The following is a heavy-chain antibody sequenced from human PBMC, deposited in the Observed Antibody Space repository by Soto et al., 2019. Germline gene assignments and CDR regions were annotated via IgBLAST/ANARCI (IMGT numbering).Heavy chain of an antibody. CDR2: IIPIFGTA. CDR3: ASLTEGGYSGYDSDFNY. V-gene: IGHV1-69*13. Sequence: SVKVCCKASGGTFSSYAISWVRQAPGQGLEWMGGIIPIFGTANYAQKFQGRVTITADESTSTAYMELSSLRSEDTAVYYCASLTEGGYSGYDSDFNYWGQGTPVTVSS. D-gene: IGHD5-12*01. CDR1: GGTFSSYA. J-gene: IGHJ4*02.